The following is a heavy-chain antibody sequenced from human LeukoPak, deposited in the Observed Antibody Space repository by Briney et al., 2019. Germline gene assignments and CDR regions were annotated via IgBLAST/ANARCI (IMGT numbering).Heavy chain of an antibody. J-gene: IGHJ4*02. Sequence: VGSLRLSCAASGFTFSTYAMSWVRQAPGKGLEWVSAISGSGDSTYYADSVKGRFTISRDNSKNTLYLQMNSLRAEDTAVYYCAKDSTYGSPFDYWGQGTLVTVSS. CDR3: AKDSTYGSPFDY. V-gene: IGHV3-23*01. CDR2: ISGSGDST. CDR1: GFTFSTYA. D-gene: IGHD3-10*01.